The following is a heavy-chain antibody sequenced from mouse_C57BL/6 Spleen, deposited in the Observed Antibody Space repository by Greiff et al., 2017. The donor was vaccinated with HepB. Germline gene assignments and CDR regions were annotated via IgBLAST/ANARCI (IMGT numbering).Heavy chain of an antibody. V-gene: IGHV3-6*01. CDR3: AREGDSNSYAMDY. CDR1: GYSITSGYY. D-gene: IGHD2-5*01. J-gene: IGHJ4*01. CDR2: ISYDGSN. Sequence: EVKLMESGPGLVKPSQSLSLTCSVTGYSITSGYYWNWIRQFPGNKLEWMGYISYDGSNNYNPSLKNRISITRDTSKNQFFLKLNSVTTEDTATYYCAREGDSNSYAMDYCGQGTSVTVSS.